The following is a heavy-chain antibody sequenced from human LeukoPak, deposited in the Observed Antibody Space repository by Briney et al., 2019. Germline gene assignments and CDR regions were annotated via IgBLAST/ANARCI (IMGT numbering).Heavy chain of an antibody. CDR2: IYTSGST. CDR3: ASETYYSDSSGPGY. CDR1: GGSISSGSYY. Sequence: SQTLSLTCTVSGGSISSGSYYWSWIRQPAGKGLEWIGRIYTSGSTNYNPSLKSRVTISVDTSKNQFSLKLSSVTAADTAVYYCASETYYSDSSGPGYWGQGTLVTVSS. D-gene: IGHD3-22*01. J-gene: IGHJ4*02. V-gene: IGHV4-61*02.